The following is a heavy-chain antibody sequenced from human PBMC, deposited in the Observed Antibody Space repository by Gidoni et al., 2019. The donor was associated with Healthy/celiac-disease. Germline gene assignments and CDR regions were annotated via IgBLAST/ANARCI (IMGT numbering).Heavy chain of an antibody. Sequence: EVQLLESGGGLVQPGGSLRLSCAASGFPFSSYAMSWVRQAAGKGLEWVSAISGSGGSTYYADSVKGRFTISRDNSKNTLYLQMNSLRAEDTAVYYCAIGSSGWYGPFDYWGQGTLVTVSS. J-gene: IGHJ4*02. CDR1: GFPFSSYA. V-gene: IGHV3-23*01. D-gene: IGHD6-19*01. CDR2: ISGSGGST. CDR3: AIGSSGWYGPFDY.